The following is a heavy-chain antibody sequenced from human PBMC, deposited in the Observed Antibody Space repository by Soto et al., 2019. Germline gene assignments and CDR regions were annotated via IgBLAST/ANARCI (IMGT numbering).Heavy chain of an antibody. V-gene: IGHV1-69*01. CDR3: ARSQGSSTSLEIYYYFYYGMDV. J-gene: IGHJ6*02. Sequence: QVQLVQSGAEVKKPGSSVKVSCKASGGTFSSYAISWVRQAPGQGLEWMGGSIPISDTTNYAQKFQGRVTITADDSKGTAYMALSSLRSEDPALYYSARSQGSSTSLEIYYYFYYGMDVWGQGTTVTVSS. CDR1: GGTFSSYA. CDR2: SIPISDTT. D-gene: IGHD2-2*01.